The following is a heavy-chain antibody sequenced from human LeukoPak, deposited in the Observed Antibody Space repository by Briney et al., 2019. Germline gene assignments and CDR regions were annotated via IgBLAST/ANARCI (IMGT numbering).Heavy chain of an antibody. V-gene: IGHV1-18*01. CDR2: ISAYNGNT. CDR3: ARLYCSSTSCYSLDY. D-gene: IGHD2-2*01. Sequence: ASVKVSCKASGYTFTSYGISWVRQAPGQGLEWMGWISAYNGNTNYAQKLQGSVTMTTDTSTSTAYMELRSLRSDDTAVYYCARLYCSSTSCYSLDYWGQGTLVTVSS. CDR1: GYTFTSYG. J-gene: IGHJ4*02.